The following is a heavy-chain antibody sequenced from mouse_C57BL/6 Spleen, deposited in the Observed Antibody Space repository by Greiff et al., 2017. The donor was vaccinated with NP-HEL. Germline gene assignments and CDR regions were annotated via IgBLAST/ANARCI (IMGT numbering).Heavy chain of an antibody. V-gene: IGHV1-50*01. J-gene: IGHJ2*01. Sequence: QVQLQQPGAELVKPGASVKLSCKASGYTFTSYWMQWVKQRPGQGLEWIGEIDPSDSYTNYNQKFKGKATLTVDTSSSTAYMQLSSLTSEDSAVYYCARYGRQLRFLFDYWGQGTTLTVSS. CDR2: IDPSDSYT. D-gene: IGHD3-2*02. CDR1: GYTFTSYW. CDR3: ARYGRQLRFLFDY.